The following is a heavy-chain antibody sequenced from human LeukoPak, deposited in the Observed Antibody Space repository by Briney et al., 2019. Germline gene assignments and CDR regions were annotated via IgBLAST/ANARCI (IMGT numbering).Heavy chain of an antibody. Sequence: GGSLRLSCAASGFTFSSYWMNWVRQAPGKGLEWVANIKQDGSEKYYVDSVKGRFTISRDNAKNSLYLQMNSLRAEDTAVYYCARDPYAECNYGTNYFDYWGQGTLVTVSS. CDR3: ARDPYAECNYGTNYFDY. CDR2: IKQDGSEK. CDR1: GFTFSSYW. D-gene: IGHD3-10*01. V-gene: IGHV3-7*03. J-gene: IGHJ4*02.